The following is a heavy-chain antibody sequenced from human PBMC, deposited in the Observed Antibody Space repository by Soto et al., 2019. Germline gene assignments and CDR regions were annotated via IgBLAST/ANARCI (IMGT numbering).Heavy chain of an antibody. J-gene: IGHJ6*02. CDR3: ERTSAAGKYYYGMDV. CDR2: IYPGDSDT. CDR1: GYSFNKYW. Sequence: GESLKISCKGSGYSFNKYWIGWVRQMPGKGLEWMGIIYPGDSDTRYSPSFQGQVTISADRSISTAYLQWSSLKASDTAMYYCERTSAAGKYYYGMDVWGQGTTVTVSS. V-gene: IGHV5-51*01. D-gene: IGHD6-13*01.